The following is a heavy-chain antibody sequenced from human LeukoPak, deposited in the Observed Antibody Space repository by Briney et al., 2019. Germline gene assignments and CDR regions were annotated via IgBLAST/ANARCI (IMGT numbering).Heavy chain of an antibody. CDR1: GFSATNNY. CDR2: FFVGGAT. CDR3: ARGDGYNFFDY. J-gene: IGHJ4*02. D-gene: IGHD5-24*01. Sequence: GGSLRLSCAVSGFSATNNYMSWVRHAPGKGLERVSVFFVGGATYYADSVQGRFTISRDNSENTLYLQMKSLRAEDTAVYYCARGDGYNFFDYWGQGTLVTVSS. V-gene: IGHV3-53*01.